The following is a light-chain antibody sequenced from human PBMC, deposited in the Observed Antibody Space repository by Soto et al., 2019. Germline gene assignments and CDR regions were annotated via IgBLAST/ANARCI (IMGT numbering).Light chain of an antibody. CDR1: QGIRND. Sequence: DIQMTQSPSSLSASVGDGVTITCRASQGIRNDLDWFQQKPAEAPERLIYAASSLQSGVPSRFSGSGSGTEFTLTISSLQAEDFATYYCLQYNTYPWTFGQGTKVEIK. V-gene: IGKV1-17*01. CDR2: AAS. CDR3: LQYNTYPWT. J-gene: IGKJ1*01.